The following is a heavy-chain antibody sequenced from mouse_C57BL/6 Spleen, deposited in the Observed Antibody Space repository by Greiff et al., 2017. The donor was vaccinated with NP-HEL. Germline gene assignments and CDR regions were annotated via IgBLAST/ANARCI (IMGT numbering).Heavy chain of an antibody. CDR2: INPSTGGT. V-gene: IGHV1-42*01. J-gene: IGHJ4*01. D-gene: IGHD2-2*01. CDR3: ALIYYGYDDAMDY. Sequence: VQLKESGPELVKPGASVKISCKASGYSFTGYYMNWVKQSPEKSLEWIGEINPSTGGTTYNQKFKAKATLTVDKSSSTAYMQLKSLTSEDSAVYYCALIYYGYDDAMDYWGQGTSVTVSS. CDR1: GYSFTGYY.